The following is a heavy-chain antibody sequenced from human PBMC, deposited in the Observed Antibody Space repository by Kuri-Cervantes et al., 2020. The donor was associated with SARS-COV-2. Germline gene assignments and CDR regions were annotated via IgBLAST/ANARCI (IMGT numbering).Heavy chain of an antibody. CDR2: IIPIFGTA. Sequence: SVKVSCKASGGTFSSYDISWVRQAPGQGLEWMGGIIPIFGTANYAQKYQGRVTMTRDTSISTAYMELRRLRSDDTAVYYCELSGSYYEGDAFDIWGQGTMVTVSS. D-gene: IGHD1-26*01. V-gene: IGHV1-69*05. J-gene: IGHJ3*02. CDR3: ELSGSYYEGDAFDI. CDR1: GGTFSSYD.